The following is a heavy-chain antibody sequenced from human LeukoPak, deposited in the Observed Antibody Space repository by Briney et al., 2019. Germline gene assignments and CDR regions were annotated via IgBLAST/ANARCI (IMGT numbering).Heavy chain of an antibody. CDR1: GGSVSSSSYS. CDR2: FYYSGST. D-gene: IGHD6-6*01. Sequence: PSETLSLTCTVSGGSVSSSSYSWGWIRQPPGKGLERIGSFYYSGSTYYNPSLKSRVTISVDTSKNQFSLKLRSVTAADTAVYYCARPLSSSYFFDYWGQGTLVTVSS. V-gene: IGHV4-39*01. J-gene: IGHJ4*02. CDR3: ARPLSSSYFFDY.